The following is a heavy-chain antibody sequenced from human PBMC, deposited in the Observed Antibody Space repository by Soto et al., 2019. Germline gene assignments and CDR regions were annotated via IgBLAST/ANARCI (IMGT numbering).Heavy chain of an antibody. CDR2: IYYSGST. D-gene: IGHD5-12*01. V-gene: IGHV4-59*01. J-gene: IGHJ4*02. Sequence: SATLSLTCTFSGGSISSYYWSWIRQPPGKGLEWIGYIYYSGSTNYNPSLKSRVTISVDTSKNQFSLKLSSVTAADTAVYYCPRDSPRGLFDYWGQGTLVTVSS. CDR3: PRDSPRGLFDY. CDR1: GGSISSYY.